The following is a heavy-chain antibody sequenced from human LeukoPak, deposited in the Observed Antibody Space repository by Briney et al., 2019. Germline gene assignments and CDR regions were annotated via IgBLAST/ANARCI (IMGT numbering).Heavy chain of an antibody. D-gene: IGHD1-26*01. CDR2: IIPILGIA. CDR3: ASLLTGGSYADY. Sequence: SVKVSSKASGGTFIIYTISWVRQAPGQGREWMGRIIPILGIANYAQKFQGRVTITADKSTSTAYMGLSSLRSEDTAVYYCASLLTGGSYADYWGQGTLVTVSS. CDR1: GGTFIIYT. J-gene: IGHJ4*02. V-gene: IGHV1-69*02.